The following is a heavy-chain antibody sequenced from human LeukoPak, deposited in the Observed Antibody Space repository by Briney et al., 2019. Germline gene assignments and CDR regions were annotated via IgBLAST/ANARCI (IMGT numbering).Heavy chain of an antibody. CDR2: IYSGGST. D-gene: IGHD6-19*01. J-gene: IGHJ4*02. CDR3: AHSSGWYPYYFDY. CDR1: GFTVSSNY. V-gene: IGHV3-53*01. Sequence: GGSLRLSCAASGFTVSSNYMSWVRQAPGKGLEWVSVIYSGGSTYCADSVKGRFTISRDNSKNTLYLQMNSLRAEDTAVYYCAHSSGWYPYYFDYWGQGTLVTVSS.